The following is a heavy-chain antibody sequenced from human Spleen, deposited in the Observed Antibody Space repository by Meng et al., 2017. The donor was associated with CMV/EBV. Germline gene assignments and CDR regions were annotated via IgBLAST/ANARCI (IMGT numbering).Heavy chain of an antibody. J-gene: IGHJ4*02. CDR2: ISGSGGST. CDR1: GFTFSSYA. CDR3: AKLDSSGWYGYFHY. D-gene: IGHD6-19*01. V-gene: IGHV3-23*01. Sequence: GGSLRLSCAASGFTFSSYAMSWVRQAPGKGLEWVSTISGSGGSTYYADSVKGRFTISRDNSKNTLYLQMNSLRAEDTAVYFCAKLDSSGWYGYFHYWGQGAPVTVSS.